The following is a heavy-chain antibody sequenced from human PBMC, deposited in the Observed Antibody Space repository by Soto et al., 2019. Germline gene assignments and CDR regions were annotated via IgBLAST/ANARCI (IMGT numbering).Heavy chain of an antibody. CDR3: AREEPPPCSSTSCYSYYGMDV. V-gene: IGHV3-15*01. CDR2: IKSKTDGGTT. D-gene: IGHD2-2*01. Sequence: GGSLRLSCAASGFTFSNAWVTWVRQPPGKGLEWVGRIKSKTDGGTTDYVAPVKGRFTISRDDSTNTLYLQMNSLRAEDTAVYYCAREEPPPCSSTSCYSYYGMDVWGQGTTVTVSS. J-gene: IGHJ6*02. CDR1: GFTFSNAW.